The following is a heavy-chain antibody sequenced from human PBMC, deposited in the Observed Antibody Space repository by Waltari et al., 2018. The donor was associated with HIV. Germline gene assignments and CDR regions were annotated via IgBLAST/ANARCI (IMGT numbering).Heavy chain of an antibody. J-gene: IGHJ3*01. CDR1: GGSISSGDYYY. D-gene: IGHD3-9*01. CDR3: ARDRAVYDLLTGYSLDAFDV. V-gene: IGHV4-30-4*08. CDR2: VYYSGST. Sequence: QVQLQESGPGLVKPSQTLSLTCTVSGGSISSGDYYYWSWIRQPPGPGLEWIGYVYYSGSTYYNPSLKSRVTISVDWSKNQFSLKLSSVTAADTAVYFCARDRAVYDLLTGYSLDAFDVWGPGTMVTVSS.